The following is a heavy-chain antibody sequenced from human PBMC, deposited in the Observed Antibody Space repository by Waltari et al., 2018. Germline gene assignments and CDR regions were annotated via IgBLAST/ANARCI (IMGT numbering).Heavy chain of an antibody. V-gene: IGHV4-38-2*01. CDR2: IYHSGST. CDR3: ARSGWYVAYQPLDY. Sequence: QVQLQESGPGLVKPSETLSLTCAVSGYSISSGYYWGWIRQPPGKGLEWIGGIYHSGSTYYNPSLKSRVTLSGDTSKNQFSLKLSSVTAADTAVYYCARSGWYVAYQPLDYWGQGTLVTVSS. D-gene: IGHD6-19*01. J-gene: IGHJ4*02. CDR1: GYSISSGYY.